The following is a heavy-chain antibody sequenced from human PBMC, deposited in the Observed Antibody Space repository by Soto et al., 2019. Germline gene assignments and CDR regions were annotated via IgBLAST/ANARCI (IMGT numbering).Heavy chain of an antibody. CDR1: GYSFSSYW. J-gene: IGHJ6*02. V-gene: IGHV5-10-1*01. D-gene: IGHD5-12*01. CDR2: IDPSDSYT. CDR3: ARQSGYDDSYYYYGMDV. Sequence: GESLKISCKGSGYSFSSYWISWVRQMRGKGLEWMGRIDPSDSYTNYSPSFQGHVTISADKSLSTAYLQWSSLKASDSAMYYCARQSGYDDSYYYYGMDVWGQGTTVTVSS.